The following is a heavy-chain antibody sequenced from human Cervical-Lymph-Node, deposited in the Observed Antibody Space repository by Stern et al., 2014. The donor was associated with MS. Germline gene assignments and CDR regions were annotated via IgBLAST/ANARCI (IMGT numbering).Heavy chain of an antibody. D-gene: IGHD6-19*01. CDR3: ARQLYSSAWGPFDY. V-gene: IGHV4-39*01. CDR1: GDSISSSSYN. J-gene: IGHJ4*02. CDR2: IYYSGST. Sequence: QVQLQESGPGLVKPSETLSLTCTVSGDSISSSSYNWVWIGQPPVKGLEWIGRIYYSGSTYYGPFLMSRVSLSVYTSKYQFSLRISSVSATDTTVYYCARQLYSSAWGPFDYWGQGILVTVSP.